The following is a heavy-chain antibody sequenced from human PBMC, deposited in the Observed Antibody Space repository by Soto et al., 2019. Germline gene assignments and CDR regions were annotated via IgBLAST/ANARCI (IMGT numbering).Heavy chain of an antibody. D-gene: IGHD2-8*01. J-gene: IGHJ6*03. CDR3: AGRYCTNGVCYTTYYYYIDV. V-gene: IGHV3-23*01. CDR2: ITTSGGNT. Sequence: EVQLLESGGGLVQPGGSLRLSCAASGFTFSTYAMSWVRQAPGKGLEWVSTITTSGGNTYYADSVQGRFTISRDNSKKTLYLHMNSLRAEDTAVYYCAGRYCTNGVCYTTYYYYIDVWGKGTTVTVSS. CDR1: GFTFSTYA.